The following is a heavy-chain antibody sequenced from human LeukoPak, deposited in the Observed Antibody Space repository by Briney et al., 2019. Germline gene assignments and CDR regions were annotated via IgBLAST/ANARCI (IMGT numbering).Heavy chain of an antibody. CDR1: GYTLTELS. J-gene: IGHJ6*02. CDR2: FDPEDGET. D-gene: IGHD3-10*01. Sequence: GASVKVSCKVSGYTLTELSMHWVRQAPGKGLEWMGGFDPEDGETSYAQKFQGRVTMTEDTSTDTAYMELSSLRSEDTAVYYCATRLSITMVRGVIMNYYYYGMDVWGQGTTVTVSS. V-gene: IGHV1-24*01. CDR3: ATRLSITMVRGVIMNYYYYGMDV.